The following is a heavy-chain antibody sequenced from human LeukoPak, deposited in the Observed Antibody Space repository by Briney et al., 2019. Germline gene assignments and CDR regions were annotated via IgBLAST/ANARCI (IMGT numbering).Heavy chain of an antibody. Sequence: GASVKVSCKASGYTFTGYYVHWVRQAPGQGLEWMGWINPNSGGTNYAQKFQGRVTMTRDTSISTAYMEVSRLRSDDTAVYYCARGRYCSSVTCSNDAFDIWGQGTMVTVSS. J-gene: IGHJ3*02. V-gene: IGHV1-2*02. D-gene: IGHD2-2*01. CDR1: GYTFTGYY. CDR2: INPNSGGT. CDR3: ARGRYCSSVTCSNDAFDI.